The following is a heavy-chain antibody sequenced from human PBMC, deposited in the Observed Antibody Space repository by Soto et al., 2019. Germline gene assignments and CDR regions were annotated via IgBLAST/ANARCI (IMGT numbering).Heavy chain of an antibody. CDR1: GVTFSSYG. Sequence: PGGSLRLSCAASGVTFSSYGMHWVRQAPGKGLEWVAVIWYDGSNKYYADSVKGRFTISRDNSKNTLYLQMNSLRAEDTAVYYCARDKVARIDYSNSRQYYYYYYGMDVWGQGTTVTVSS. V-gene: IGHV3-33*01. CDR2: IWYDGSNK. J-gene: IGHJ6*02. CDR3: ARDKVARIDYSNSRQYYYYYYGMDV. D-gene: IGHD4-4*01.